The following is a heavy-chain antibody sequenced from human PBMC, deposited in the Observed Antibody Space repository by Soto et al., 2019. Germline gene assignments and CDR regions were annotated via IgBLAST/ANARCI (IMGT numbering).Heavy chain of an antibody. J-gene: IGHJ6*02. CDR3: ARGPDYDFWSGYFSRYYYCDGMDV. D-gene: IGHD3-3*01. CDR2: ISAYNGNT. CDR1: GYTFTSYG. Sequence: QVQLVQSGAEVKKPGASVKVSCKASGYTFTSYGISWVRQAPGQGLEWMGWISAYNGNTNYAQKLQGRVTMTTDTSTSTAYRELRSLRSDDTAVYYCARGPDYDFWSGYFSRYYYCDGMDVWGQGTTVTVSS. V-gene: IGHV1-18*01.